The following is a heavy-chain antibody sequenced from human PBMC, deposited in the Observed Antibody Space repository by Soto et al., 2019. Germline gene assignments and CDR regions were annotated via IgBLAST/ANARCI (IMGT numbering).Heavy chain of an antibody. CDR3: ARARLATTIWFGDVYN. J-gene: IGHJ4*02. CDR1: GYTFSSYG. CDR2: ISAYNGNT. D-gene: IGHD3-10*01. Sequence: QVQLVQSGAEVKKPGASVKVSCKASGYTFSSYGISWVRQAPGQGIEWMGWISAYNGNTNYAQKLQGRVTMTTDTSTSTAYMELRSLRSDDTAVYYCARARLATTIWFGDVYNWGQGTLVTVSS. V-gene: IGHV1-18*01.